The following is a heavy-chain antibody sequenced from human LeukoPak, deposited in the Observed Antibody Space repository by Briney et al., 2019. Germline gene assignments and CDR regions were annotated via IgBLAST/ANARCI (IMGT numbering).Heavy chain of an antibody. Sequence: SVKVSCKASGGTFSSYAISWVRQAPGQGLEWMGGIIPIFGTANYAQKFQGRVTITADESTSTAYMELSSLRSEDAAVYYCARENDYTKALDYWGQGTLVTVSS. CDR1: GGTFSSYA. J-gene: IGHJ4*02. D-gene: IGHD4-11*01. CDR3: ARENDYTKALDY. CDR2: IIPIFGTA. V-gene: IGHV1-69*13.